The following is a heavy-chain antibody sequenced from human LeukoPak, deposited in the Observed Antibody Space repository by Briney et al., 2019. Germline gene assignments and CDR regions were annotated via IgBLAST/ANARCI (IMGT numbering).Heavy chain of an antibody. V-gene: IGHV4-59*01. D-gene: IGHD2-2*01. Sequence: SETLFLTCCVSGGSISSYFWSWIRQPPGKGLEWIEYIYYSGSTNYNPSLKSRVTISVDTSKNQFSLKLSSVTAADTAVYYCARAPPSQTMPFDYWGQGTLVTVSS. J-gene: IGHJ4*02. CDR1: GGSISSYF. CDR3: ARAPPSQTMPFDY. CDR2: IYYSGST.